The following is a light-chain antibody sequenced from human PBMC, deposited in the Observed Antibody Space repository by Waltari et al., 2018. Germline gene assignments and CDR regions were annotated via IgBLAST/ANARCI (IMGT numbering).Light chain of an antibody. CDR1: QSVSSN. Sequence: DIVMTQSPATLSVSPGARATLSCRASQSVSSNLAWYQQKPGQAPRLPIYGASTRATGIPARFSGSGSGTEFTLTISSLQSEDFAVYYWQQYNNWPPRTFGQGTKVEIK. V-gene: IGKV3-15*01. CDR3: QQYNNWPPRT. CDR2: GAS. J-gene: IGKJ1*01.